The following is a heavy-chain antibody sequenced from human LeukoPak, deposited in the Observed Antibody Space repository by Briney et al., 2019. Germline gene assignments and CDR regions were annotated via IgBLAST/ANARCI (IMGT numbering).Heavy chain of an antibody. D-gene: IGHD5-18*01. CDR3: ARGYGYYFDY. CDR2: TYYRYKWYN. CDR1: GDSVSCNSAA. Sequence: SQTLSLTCSIYGDSVSCNSAAWNWIRQSPSRGLEWLGRTYYRYKWYNDYGVSVKSRITINPDTSENHFSLQLSSVTPEDTAVYYCARGYGYYFDYWGQGTLVTVSS. J-gene: IGHJ4*02. V-gene: IGHV6-1*01.